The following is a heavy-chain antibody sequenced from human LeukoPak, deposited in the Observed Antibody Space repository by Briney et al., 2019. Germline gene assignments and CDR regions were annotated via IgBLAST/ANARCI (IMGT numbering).Heavy chain of an antibody. Sequence: SETLSLTCTVSGGSTSSYYWSWIRQPPGKGLEWIGYIYYSGSTNYNPSLKSRVTISVDTSKNQFSLKLSSVTAADTAVYYCASLYGSGSGDYWGQGTLVTVSS. CDR1: GGSTSSYY. CDR3: ASLYGSGSGDY. V-gene: IGHV4-59*01. J-gene: IGHJ4*02. D-gene: IGHD3-10*01. CDR2: IYYSGST.